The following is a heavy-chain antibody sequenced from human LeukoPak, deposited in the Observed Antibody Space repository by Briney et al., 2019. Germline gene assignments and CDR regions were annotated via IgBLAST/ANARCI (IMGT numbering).Heavy chain of an antibody. CDR3: ARDNGDFDDYYYYGMDV. D-gene: IGHD4-17*01. V-gene: IGHV1-18*01. Sequence: ASVKVSCKASGYTFTSYGISWVRQAPGQGLEWMGWISAYNGNTNYAQKLQGRVTMTTDTSTSTAYMELRSLRSEDTAVYYCARDNGDFDDYYYYGMDVWGQGTTVTVSS. CDR2: ISAYNGNT. CDR1: GYTFTSYG. J-gene: IGHJ6*02.